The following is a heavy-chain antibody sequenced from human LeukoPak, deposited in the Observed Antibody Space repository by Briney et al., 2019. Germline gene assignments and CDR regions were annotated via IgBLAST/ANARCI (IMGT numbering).Heavy chain of an antibody. CDR3: AKGGSGHPVDYFDY. CDR2: ISWNSGSI. Sequence: PGGSLRLSCAASGFTFSSYEMNWVRQAPGKGLEWVSGISWNSGSIGYADSVKGRFTISRDNAKNSLYLQMNSLRAEDMALYYCAKGGSGHPVDYFDYWGQGTLVTVSS. CDR1: GFTFSSYE. D-gene: IGHD4-23*01. J-gene: IGHJ4*02. V-gene: IGHV3-9*03.